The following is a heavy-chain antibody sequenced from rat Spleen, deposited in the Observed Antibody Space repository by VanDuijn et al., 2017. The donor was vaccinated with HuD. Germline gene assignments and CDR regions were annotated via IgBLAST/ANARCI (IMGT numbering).Heavy chain of an antibody. CDR1: GFTFSDYN. J-gene: IGHJ2*01. Sequence: EVQLVESGGGLVQPGRSLKLSCAASGFTFSDYNMAWVRQAPKKGLEWVATIIYDGTRAHYRDSVKGRFTISRDDAKSTLNLQMDSLRSEDTATYYCTRDRILRSTGFDYWGQGVMVTVSS. CDR2: IIYDGTRA. D-gene: IGHD1-6*01. V-gene: IGHV5S10*01. CDR3: TRDRILRSTGFDY.